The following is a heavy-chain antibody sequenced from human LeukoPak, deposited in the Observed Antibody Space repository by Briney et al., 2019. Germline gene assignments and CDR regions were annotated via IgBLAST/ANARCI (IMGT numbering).Heavy chain of an antibody. V-gene: IGHV3-33*01. D-gene: IGHD6-13*01. CDR3: ASAAGPFDH. CDR2: IWSDGSNK. J-gene: IGHJ4*02. Sequence: PGRSLRLSCAASGLSFSDYGMHWVRQAPGKGLEWVAVIWSDGSNKYYADSVKGRFTISRDNSKNTLYLQMNTLRADDTAVYFCASAAGPFDHWSQGTLVTVSS. CDR1: GLSFSDYG.